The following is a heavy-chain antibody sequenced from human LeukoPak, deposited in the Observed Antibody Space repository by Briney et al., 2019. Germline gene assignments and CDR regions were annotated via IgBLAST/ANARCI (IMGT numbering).Heavy chain of an antibody. CDR1: GFTFSSYW. D-gene: IGHD6-19*01. J-gene: IGHJ4*02. V-gene: IGHV3-74*01. CDR2: INGDGSSI. CDR3: AREEVAGTIDY. Sequence: GGSLRLSGAASGFTFSSYWMHWVRQAPGKGLVWVSRINGDGSSIRYADSVKGRFTISRDNAKNTLYLQMNSLRAEDTAVYYCAREEVAGTIDYWGQGTLVTVSS.